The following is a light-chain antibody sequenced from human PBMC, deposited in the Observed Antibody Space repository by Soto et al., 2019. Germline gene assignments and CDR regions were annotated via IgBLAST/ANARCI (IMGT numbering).Light chain of an antibody. J-gene: IGKJ1*01. V-gene: IGKV1-27*01. CDR3: QKYYTAPET. CDR2: DAS. CDR1: QGIGNY. Sequence: DIQMTQSPSSLSASVGNKITNNFRASQGIGNYLAWYQQKPGKVPKNLIYDASTLQSGVPSRFSGSGSGTDFTLTISSLQPEDVATYYCQKYYTAPETFGQGTKVDIK.